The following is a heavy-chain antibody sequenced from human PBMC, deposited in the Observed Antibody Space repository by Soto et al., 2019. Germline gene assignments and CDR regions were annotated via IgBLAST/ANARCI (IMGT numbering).Heavy chain of an antibody. D-gene: IGHD3-3*01. CDR1: GFTFSSYG. Sequence: GGSLRLSCAASGFTFSSYGMHWVRQAPGKGLEWVAVISYDGSNKYYADSVKGRFTISRDNSKNTLYLQMNSLRAEDTAVYYCAKDFRSGRGDYWGQGTLVTVSS. CDR3: AKDFRSGRGDY. J-gene: IGHJ4*02. V-gene: IGHV3-30*18. CDR2: ISYDGSNK.